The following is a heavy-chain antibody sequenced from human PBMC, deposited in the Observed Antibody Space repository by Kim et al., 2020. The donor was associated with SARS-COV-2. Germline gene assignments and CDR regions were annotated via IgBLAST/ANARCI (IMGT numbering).Heavy chain of an antibody. D-gene: IGHD3-22*01. Sequence: GRLPISRDNSKNTLYLQMNSLRDEDTALYYCAKVVVMDGYNYYYYYGMDVWGQGTAVTVSS. CDR3: AKVVVMDGYNYYYYYGMDV. V-gene: IGHV3-23*01. J-gene: IGHJ6*02.